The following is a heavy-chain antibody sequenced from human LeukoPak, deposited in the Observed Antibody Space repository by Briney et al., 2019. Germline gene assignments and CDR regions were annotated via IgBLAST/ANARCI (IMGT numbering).Heavy chain of an antibody. J-gene: IGHJ3*02. V-gene: IGHV3-21*01. Sequence: GGSLRLSCAASGFTFSSYSMNWVRQAPGKGLEWVSSISSSSSYIYYADSVKGRSTISRDNAKNSLYLQMNSLRAEDTAVYYCARDVRYGDSRDAFDIWGQGTMVTVSS. D-gene: IGHD4-17*01. CDR3: ARDVRYGDSRDAFDI. CDR1: GFTFSSYS. CDR2: ISSSSSYI.